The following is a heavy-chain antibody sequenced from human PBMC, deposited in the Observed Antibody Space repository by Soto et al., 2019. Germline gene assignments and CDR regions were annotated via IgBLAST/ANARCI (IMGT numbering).Heavy chain of an antibody. J-gene: IGHJ4*01. D-gene: IGHD3-16*01. CDR1: GGSISSYY. CDR3: ARAGVWARFDY. V-gene: IGHV4-59*08. CDR2: IYYSGST. Sequence: SETLSLTCIVSGGSISSYYWSWIRQPPGKGLEWIGYIYYSGSTYYNPSLKSRLTISVDTSKNQFSLKLSSVTAADTAVYYCARAGVWARFDYWGLGTLVTVSS.